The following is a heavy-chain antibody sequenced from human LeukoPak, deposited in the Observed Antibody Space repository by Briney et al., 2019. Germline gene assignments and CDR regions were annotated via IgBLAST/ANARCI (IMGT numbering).Heavy chain of an antibody. D-gene: IGHD2-15*01. V-gene: IGHV3-23*01. Sequence: GGSLRLSCAASGFTFSSYAMSWVRQAPGKGLEWVSATSGSGGSTNYADSVKGRFTISRDNSKNTLYLQMNSLRAEDTAVFYCAKTGVGYCTGGSCSAADYWGQGTLVTVSS. CDR3: AKTGVGYCTGGSCSAADY. CDR1: GFTFSSYA. J-gene: IGHJ4*02. CDR2: TSGSGGST.